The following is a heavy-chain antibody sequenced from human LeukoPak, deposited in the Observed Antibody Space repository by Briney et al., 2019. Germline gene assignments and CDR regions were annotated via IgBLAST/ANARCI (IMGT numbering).Heavy chain of an antibody. D-gene: IGHD3-16*01. CDR1: GFTFSNYG. CDR2: ISSRSTYI. CDR3: AKSTRAVMAMMDV. J-gene: IGHJ6*04. V-gene: IGHV3-21*01. Sequence: GGSLRLSCAASGFTFSNYGMRWVRQAPGKGLEWVSSISSRSTYIYHADSVKGRFTISRDNAKNSLFLQMNSLRAEDTAVYFCAKSTRAVMAMMDVWGKGTTVTVSS.